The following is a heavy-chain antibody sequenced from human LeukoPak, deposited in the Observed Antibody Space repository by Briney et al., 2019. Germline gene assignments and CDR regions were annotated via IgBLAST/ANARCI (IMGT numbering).Heavy chain of an antibody. CDR3: AKDSYSYGAFDY. CDR1: GFTFDDYA. CDR2: ISWNSGSI. D-gene: IGHD5-18*01. Sequence: GGSLRLSCAASGFTFDDYAMHWVRQAPGKGLEWVLGISWNSGSIGYADSVKGRFTISRDNAKNSLYLQMNSLRAEDTALYYCAKDSYSYGAFDYWGQGTLVTVSS. V-gene: IGHV3-9*01. J-gene: IGHJ4*02.